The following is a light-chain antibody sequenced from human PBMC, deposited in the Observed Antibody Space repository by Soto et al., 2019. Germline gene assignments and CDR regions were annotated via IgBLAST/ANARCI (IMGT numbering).Light chain of an antibody. CDR1: HSVSSN. J-gene: IGKJ2*01. CDR3: QQYDNWPPYT. CDR2: GAS. V-gene: IGKV3-15*01. Sequence: EIVMTQSPATLSVSPGERATLSCRASHSVSSNLAWYQHKPGQAPRLLIYGASTRAHGIPARFIGSGSGTEFTLTIISLQSEDFAVYYCQQYDNWPPYTFGQGTKLEIK.